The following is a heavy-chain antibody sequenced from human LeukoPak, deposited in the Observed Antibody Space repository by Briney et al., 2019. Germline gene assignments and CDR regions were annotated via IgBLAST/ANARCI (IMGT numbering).Heavy chain of an antibody. CDR2: ISSSGSTI. D-gene: IGHD6-19*01. J-gene: IGHJ6*02. Sequence: GGSLRLSCAASGFTFSDYYMSWIRQAPGKGLEWVSYISSSGSTIYYADSVRGRFTISRDNAKNSLYLQMNSLRAEDTALYYCAKDSRAVAGTSSGMDVWGQGTTVTVSS. V-gene: IGHV3-11*01. CDR3: AKDSRAVAGTSSGMDV. CDR1: GFTFSDYY.